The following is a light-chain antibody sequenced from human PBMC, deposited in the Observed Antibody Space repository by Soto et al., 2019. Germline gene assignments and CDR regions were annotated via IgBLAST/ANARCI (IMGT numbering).Light chain of an antibody. CDR1: QSINNR. CDR3: QQFIDGWR. Sequence: IQMTQSPSTLSASIGDRVTITCRASQSINNRLSWYQQMPGKAPNLLIYDASSSESGVPSSLRGSGSETEFPLTLCGLEPDGFATYYCQQFIDGWRLGQGAKVDIK. CDR2: DAS. V-gene: IGKV1-5*01. J-gene: IGKJ1*01.